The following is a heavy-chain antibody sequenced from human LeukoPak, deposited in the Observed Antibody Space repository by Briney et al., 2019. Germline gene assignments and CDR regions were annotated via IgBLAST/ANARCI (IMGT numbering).Heavy chain of an antibody. D-gene: IGHD6-13*01. J-gene: IGHJ4*02. V-gene: IGHV3-7*01. CDR2: IKQDGSEK. CDR1: GFTFSNYW. Sequence: GGSLRLSCVASGFTFSNYWMTWVRQAPGKGLEWVANIKQDGSEKYYVDSVKGRFTISRDNAKNSLYLQMNSLRAEDTAVYYCARLSSSWYGGLDYWGQGTLVTVSS. CDR3: ARLSSSWYGGLDY.